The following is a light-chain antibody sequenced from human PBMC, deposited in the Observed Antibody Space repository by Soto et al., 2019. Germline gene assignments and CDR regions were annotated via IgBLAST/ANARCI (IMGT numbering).Light chain of an antibody. CDR2: DTS. CDR3: QQYGSSPVA. Sequence: EIVMTQSPATLSVSPGEGATLSCRASQGIGDTLAWYQQKPGQTPRLLIYDTSIRATGVPARFSGSRSGAEFTLTISRLEPEDFAVYYCQQYGSSPVAFGQGTKVDIK. J-gene: IGKJ1*01. V-gene: IGKV3-15*01. CDR1: QGIGDT.